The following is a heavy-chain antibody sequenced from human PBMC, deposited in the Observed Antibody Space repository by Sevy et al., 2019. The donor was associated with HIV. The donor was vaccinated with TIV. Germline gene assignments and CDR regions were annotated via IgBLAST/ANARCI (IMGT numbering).Heavy chain of an antibody. CDR1: GGSFSGYY. CDR3: AREYYYGSESYLYYYYGMDV. V-gene: IGHV4-34*01. J-gene: IGHJ6*02. Sequence: SETLSLTCAVYGGSFSGYYWSWIRQPPGKGLEWIGEINHSGSTNYNPSLKSRVTISVDTSKNQFSLKLSSVTAADTAVYYCAREYYYGSESYLYYYYGMDVWGQGTTVTVSS. D-gene: IGHD3-10*01. CDR2: INHSGST.